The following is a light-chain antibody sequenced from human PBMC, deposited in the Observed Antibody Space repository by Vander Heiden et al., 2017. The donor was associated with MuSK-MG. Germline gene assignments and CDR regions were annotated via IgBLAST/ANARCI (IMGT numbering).Light chain of an antibody. CDR1: QSVTYN. J-gene: IGKJ5*01. Sequence: EIVMTQSPVALSVSPGERATLSCRASQSVTYNLAWYQQKHGQAPRLVIYAASTRATGVPARFSGSGSGTEFSLTITSLQSEDFAVYYCQQYNNWPSTTFGQGTRLEI. V-gene: IGKV3-15*01. CDR3: QQYNNWPSTT. CDR2: AAS.